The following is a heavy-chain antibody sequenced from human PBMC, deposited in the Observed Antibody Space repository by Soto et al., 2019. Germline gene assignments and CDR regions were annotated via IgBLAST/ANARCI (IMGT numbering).Heavy chain of an antibody. Sequence: SETLSLTCAVYGGSFSAYYWDWIRQPPGKGLEWIGAMYYTGNKNYNPSLESRVTMSVDTSKNQFSLKLSSVTPTDTAVYYCARRSSSSLGSLFDPWGRGILVTVSS. CDR3: ARRSSSSLGSLFDP. V-gene: IGHV4-34*01. D-gene: IGHD6-6*01. J-gene: IGHJ5*02. CDR1: GGSFSAYY. CDR2: MYYTGNK.